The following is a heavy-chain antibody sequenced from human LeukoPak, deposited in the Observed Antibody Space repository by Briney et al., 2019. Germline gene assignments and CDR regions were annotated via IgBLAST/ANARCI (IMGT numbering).Heavy chain of an antibody. CDR3: ARLHRGYSYGYYYYYMDV. Sequence: GRSLRLSCAASGFTFSNYAMYWVRQAPGKGLEWVAVISYDGSKKYYADSVQGRFTISRDNSKNTLYLLMNSLRAEDTAVYYCARLHRGYSYGYYYYYMDVWGKGTTVTISS. D-gene: IGHD5-18*01. CDR1: GFTFSNYA. J-gene: IGHJ6*03. V-gene: IGHV3-30*04. CDR2: ISYDGSKK.